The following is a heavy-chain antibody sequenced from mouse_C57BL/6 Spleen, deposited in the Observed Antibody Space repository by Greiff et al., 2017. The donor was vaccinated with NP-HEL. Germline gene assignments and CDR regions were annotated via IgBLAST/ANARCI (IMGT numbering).Heavy chain of an antibody. CDR1: GYTFTSYW. CDR3: AREGYYYGSSPYWYFDV. CDR2: IYPGSGST. Sequence: QVQLQQPGAELVKPGASVKMSCKASGYTFTSYWITWVKQRPGQGLEWIGDIYPGSGSTNYNEKFKSKATLTVDTSASTAYMPLSSLTSEDSAVYYCAREGYYYGSSPYWYFDVWGTGTTVTVSS. D-gene: IGHD1-1*01. V-gene: IGHV1-55*01. J-gene: IGHJ1*03.